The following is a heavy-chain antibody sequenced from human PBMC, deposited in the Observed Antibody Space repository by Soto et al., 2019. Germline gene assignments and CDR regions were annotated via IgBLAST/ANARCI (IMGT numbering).Heavy chain of an antibody. D-gene: IGHD2-2*01. CDR1: GYTFTSYG. CDR3: ARDLGYCSSTSCYEGDY. CDR2: ISPYNGNT. V-gene: IGHV1-18*01. Sequence: ASVKVSCKASGYTFTSYGISWVRQAPGQGLEWMGWISPYNGNTNYVQKIQGRDNMTTDTSTSTAYMELRSLRYDDTAVYYCARDLGYCSSTSCYEGDYWGQGTLVTVSS. J-gene: IGHJ4*02.